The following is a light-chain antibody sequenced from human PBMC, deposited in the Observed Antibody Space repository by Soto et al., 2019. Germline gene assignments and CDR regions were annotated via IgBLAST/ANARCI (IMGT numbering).Light chain of an antibody. CDR3: QQYNSSRT. J-gene: IGKJ2*01. Sequence: DIQMTQSPSTLSASVGDRVTITCRASQSISSWLAWYQQKPGKAAKLLIYDASSLESGVPSRFSGSGSGTEFTLTISSLQPDDFATYYCQQYNSSRTFGQGTKLEIK. CDR2: DAS. CDR1: QSISSW. V-gene: IGKV1-5*01.